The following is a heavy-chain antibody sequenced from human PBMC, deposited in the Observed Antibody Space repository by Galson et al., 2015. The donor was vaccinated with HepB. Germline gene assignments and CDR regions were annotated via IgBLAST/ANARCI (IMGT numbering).Heavy chain of an antibody. CDR2: ISAYNGNT. Sequence: SVKVSCKASGYTFTSYGISWVRQAPGQGLEWMGWISAYNGNTNYAQKLQGRVTMTTDTSTSTAYMELRSLRSDDTAVYYCARDISYYYDSSGSTLHDYWGQGTLVTVSS. J-gene: IGHJ4*02. CDR1: GYTFTSYG. V-gene: IGHV1-18*01. CDR3: ARDISYYYDSSGSTLHDY. D-gene: IGHD3-22*01.